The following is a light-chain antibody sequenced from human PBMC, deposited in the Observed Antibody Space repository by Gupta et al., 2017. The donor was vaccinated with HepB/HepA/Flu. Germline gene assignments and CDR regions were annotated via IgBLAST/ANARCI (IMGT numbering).Light chain of an antibody. J-gene: IGKJ2*01. CDR3: QQYRSYST. Sequence: DIQMTQSPSTLSASVGDTVTITCRASQSINSWLAWYQQKPGKPPNLLICKASTLEVGVPSRFSGSGSGTEFTLTISSLQPDDFATYYCQQYRSYSTFGQGTKLEI. CDR2: KAS. CDR1: QSINSW. V-gene: IGKV1-5*03.